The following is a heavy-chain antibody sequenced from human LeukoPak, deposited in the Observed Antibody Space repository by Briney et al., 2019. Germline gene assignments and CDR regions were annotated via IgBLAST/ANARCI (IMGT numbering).Heavy chain of an antibody. CDR3: ARRNPATGWFDP. Sequence: SETLSLTCAVYGGSFSGYYWSWIRQPPGKGLEWIGEINHSGSTNYNPSLKSRVTISVDTSKNQFSLKLSSVTAADTAVYYCARRNPATGWFDPWGQGTLVTVSS. CDR2: INHSGST. D-gene: IGHD1-14*01. CDR1: GGSFSGYY. V-gene: IGHV4-34*01. J-gene: IGHJ5*02.